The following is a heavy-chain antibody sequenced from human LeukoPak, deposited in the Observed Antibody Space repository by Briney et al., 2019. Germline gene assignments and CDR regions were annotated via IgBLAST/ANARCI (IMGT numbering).Heavy chain of an antibody. J-gene: IGHJ4*02. Sequence: GGSLRLSCAASGFTFSDDYMDWVRQAPGKGLVWVSRISSDGSSTSYADSVKGRFTISRDNAKNTLYLQMNSLRAEDTAVYYCTTTMSSEPYYWGQGTLVTVSS. CDR2: ISSDGSST. D-gene: IGHD3-22*01. V-gene: IGHV3-74*01. CDR3: TTTMSSEPYY. CDR1: GFTFSDDY.